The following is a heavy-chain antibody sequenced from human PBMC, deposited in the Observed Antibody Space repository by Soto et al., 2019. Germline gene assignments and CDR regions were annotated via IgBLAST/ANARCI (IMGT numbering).Heavy chain of an antibody. CDR3: ARDSTRGGWYVEYYFDY. J-gene: IGHJ4*02. V-gene: IGHV4-30-2*05. CDR1: GGSISSGGYS. CDR2: IYHSGST. D-gene: IGHD6-19*01. Sequence: TLSLTCAVSGGSISSGGYSWSWIRQPPGKGLEWIGYIYHSGSTYYNPSLKSRITINPDTSKNQFSLQLNSVTPEDTAVYYCARDSTRGGWYVEYYFDYWGQGTLVTVSS.